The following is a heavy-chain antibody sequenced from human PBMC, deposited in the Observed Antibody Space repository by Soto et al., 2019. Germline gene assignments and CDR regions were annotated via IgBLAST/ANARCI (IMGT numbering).Heavy chain of an antibody. J-gene: IGHJ4*02. CDR1: GFTFSNYG. CDR3: ARDDLYYDILTGYIDY. CDR2: IWYDGSNK. V-gene: IGHV3-33*01. D-gene: IGHD3-9*01. Sequence: QVQLVESGGGVVQPGRSLRLSCAASGFTFSNYGMHWVRQAPGKGLEWVAVIWYDGSNKYYADSVKGRFTISRDNSKNTLYLQMNSLRAEDTAVYYCARDDLYYDILTGYIDYWGQGTLVTVSS.